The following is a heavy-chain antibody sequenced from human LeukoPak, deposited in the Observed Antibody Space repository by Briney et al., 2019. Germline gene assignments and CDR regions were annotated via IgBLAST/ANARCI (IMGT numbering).Heavy chain of an antibody. J-gene: IGHJ4*02. CDR3: ARDRESESDSEGDY. CDR2: IKQGGSEI. CDR1: GLTFSRFW. Sequence: GGSLRLSCSASGLTFSRFWMSWVRQAPGKGLEYVALIKQGGSEIYHMDSVKGRFTISRDDDTNSLYLQMNSLRVEDTALYYCARDRESESDSEGDYWGQGTLVTVSS. D-gene: IGHD4-11*01. V-gene: IGHV3-7*01.